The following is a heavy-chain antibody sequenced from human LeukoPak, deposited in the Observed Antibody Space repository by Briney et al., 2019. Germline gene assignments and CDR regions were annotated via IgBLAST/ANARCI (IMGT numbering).Heavy chain of an antibody. CDR1: GFTFSSYS. J-gene: IGHJ4*02. CDR3: AKDEGRSDRYGSGSYPPY. D-gene: IGHD3-10*01. CDR2: VRYDGSNE. V-gene: IGHV3-30*02. Sequence: GGSLRLSCAASGFTFSSYSMNWVRQAPGKGLEWVAIVRYDGSNEYYADSVEGRFTISRDNSKKTLYLEMNSLRPEDTAVYYCAKDEGRSDRYGSGSYPPYWGQGTLVTVSS.